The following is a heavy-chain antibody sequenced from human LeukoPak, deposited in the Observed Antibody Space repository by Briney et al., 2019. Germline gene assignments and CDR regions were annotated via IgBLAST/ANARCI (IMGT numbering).Heavy chain of an antibody. Sequence: SETLSLTCTVSGGSISTYYWTWIRQPPGKGLESIGNIYYSGSTNYNPSLRSRVTISVDTSKNQFSLKMSSVTAADTAVYYCARVHYDFWSGYYPYYYYYYMDVWGKGTTVTVSS. V-gene: IGHV4-59*08. D-gene: IGHD3-3*01. CDR1: GGSISTYY. J-gene: IGHJ6*03. CDR3: ARVHYDFWSGYYPYYYYYYMDV. CDR2: IYYSGST.